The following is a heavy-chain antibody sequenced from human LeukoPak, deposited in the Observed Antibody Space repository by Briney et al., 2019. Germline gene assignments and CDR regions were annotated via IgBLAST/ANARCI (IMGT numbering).Heavy chain of an antibody. CDR1: GFTFDDYA. Sequence: GGSLRLSCAASGFTFDDYAMHWVRHAPGKGLEWVSGISWNSGSIVYADSVKGRFTISRDNAKNSLYLQMNSLRAEDTALYYCAKDRGSYGDYDYFDYWGQGTLVTVSS. CDR3: AKDRGSYGDYDYFDY. V-gene: IGHV3-9*01. D-gene: IGHD4-17*01. J-gene: IGHJ4*02. CDR2: ISWNSGSI.